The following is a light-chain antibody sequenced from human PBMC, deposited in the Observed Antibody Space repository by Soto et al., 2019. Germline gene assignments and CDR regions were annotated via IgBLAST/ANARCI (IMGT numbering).Light chain of an antibody. CDR2: GAS. CDR1: QSVAANY. J-gene: IGKJ3*01. CDR3: HQYGTAPLT. V-gene: IGKV3-20*01. Sequence: EVVLTQSPGTLSLSPGESATLSCRASQSVAANYLACYQQKRGQAPSPLIYGASSRATGIPDRFSGSGSGTDFTLTISRLEPEDFSVYYCHQYGTAPLTFGPGTKVDI.